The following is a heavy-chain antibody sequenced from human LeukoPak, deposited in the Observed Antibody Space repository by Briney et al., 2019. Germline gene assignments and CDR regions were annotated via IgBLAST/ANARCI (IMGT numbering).Heavy chain of an antibody. CDR3: ARGIVGATNFDY. J-gene: IGHJ4*02. CDR2: INQDGSEK. D-gene: IGHD1-26*01. CDR1: GFTFSSSW. Sequence: PGGSLRLSCAASGFTFSSSWMSWVRQAPGKGLEWVANINQDGSEKYFVDSVKGRFTISRDNAKNSLYLQMDSLRAEDTAVYYCARGIVGATNFDYWGQGTLVTVSS. V-gene: IGHV3-7*03.